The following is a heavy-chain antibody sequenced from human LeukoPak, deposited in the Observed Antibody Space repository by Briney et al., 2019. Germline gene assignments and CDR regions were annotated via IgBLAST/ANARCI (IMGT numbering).Heavy chain of an antibody. CDR1: GFTFSSYA. Sequence: PGGSLRLSCAASGFTFSSYAMSRVRQAPGKGLEWVSAISGSGGSTYYADSVKGRFTISRDNSKNTLYLQMNSLRAEDTAVYYCAKDSWSGSWFWFDPWGQGTLVTVSS. CDR3: AKDSWSGSWFWFDP. CDR2: ISGSGGST. D-gene: IGHD3-3*01. V-gene: IGHV3-23*01. J-gene: IGHJ5*02.